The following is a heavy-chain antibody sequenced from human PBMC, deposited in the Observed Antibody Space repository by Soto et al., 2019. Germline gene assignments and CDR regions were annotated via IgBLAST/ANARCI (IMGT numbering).Heavy chain of an antibody. CDR1: GFTFSSYW. D-gene: IGHD2-8*01. J-gene: IGHJ6*03. V-gene: IGHV3-7*01. CDR2: IKQDGSEK. Sequence: GGSLRLSCAASGFTFSSYWMSWVRQAPGKGLEWVANIKQDGSEKYYVDFVKGRFTISRDNAKNSLYLQMNSLRAEDTAVYYCARDPYCTNGVCYNPYYYYMDVWGKGTTVTVSS. CDR3: ARDPYCTNGVCYNPYYYYMDV.